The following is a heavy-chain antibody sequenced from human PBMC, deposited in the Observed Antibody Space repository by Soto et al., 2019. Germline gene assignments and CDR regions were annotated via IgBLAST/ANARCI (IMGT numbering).Heavy chain of an antibody. J-gene: IGHJ6*02. CDR1: AYTFTAYY. Sequence: SVKVSCKASAYTFTAYYMHWVRQAPGQGLEWMGWINPNSGGTNYAQKFQGRVTMTRDTSTSTAYMEVSRLRSDDTAVYFCERLTPPSLYYYGMDVWGQGTKVTVSS. CDR3: ERLTPPSLYYYGMDV. V-gene: IGHV1-2*02. CDR2: INPNSGGT.